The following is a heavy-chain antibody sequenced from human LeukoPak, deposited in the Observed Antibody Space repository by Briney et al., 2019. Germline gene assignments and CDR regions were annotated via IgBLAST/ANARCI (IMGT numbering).Heavy chain of an antibody. J-gene: IGHJ4*02. Sequence: PSETLSLTCTVSGASLSSGSYYWSWIRQPAGKGLEWIGRIYTSGSTNYNPSLKSRVTMSVDTSKNQFSLKLSSVTAADTAVYYCARGHAAAGKTFDYWGQGTLVTVSS. CDR2: IYTSGST. D-gene: IGHD6-13*01. CDR3: ARGHAAAGKTFDY. V-gene: IGHV4-61*02. CDR1: GASLSSGSYY.